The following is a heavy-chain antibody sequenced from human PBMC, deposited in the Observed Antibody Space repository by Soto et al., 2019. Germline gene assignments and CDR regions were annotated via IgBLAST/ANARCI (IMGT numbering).Heavy chain of an antibody. J-gene: IGHJ6*01. CDR2: IYHSGST. CDR1: GYSISSGYY. Sequence: SETLSLTCAVSGYSISSGYYWGWIRQPPGKGLEWIGSIYHSGSTYYNPSLKSRVTISVDTSKNQFSLKLSSVTAADTAVYYCERDRMLIDVWGQGTTVTVSS. V-gene: IGHV4-38-2*02. CDR3: ERDRMLIDV. D-gene: IGHD3-10*02.